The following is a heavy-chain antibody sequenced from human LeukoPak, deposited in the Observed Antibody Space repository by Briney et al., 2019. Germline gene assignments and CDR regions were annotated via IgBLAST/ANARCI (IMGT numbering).Heavy chain of an antibody. Sequence: GGSLRLSCAASGFTFSSYAVSWVRQPTGKGLEWVSAVGTAGDTYYPGSVKGRFTISRENAKNSLYLQMNSLRVGDTAVYYCARRGDSRGYYDAFDIWGQGTMVTVSS. CDR1: GFTFSSYA. V-gene: IGHV3-13*01. CDR3: ARRGDSRGYYDAFDI. CDR2: VGTAGDT. D-gene: IGHD3-22*01. J-gene: IGHJ3*02.